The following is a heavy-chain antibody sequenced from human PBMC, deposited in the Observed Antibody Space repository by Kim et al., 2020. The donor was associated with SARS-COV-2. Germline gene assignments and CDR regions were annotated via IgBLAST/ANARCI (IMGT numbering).Heavy chain of an antibody. CDR1: GFTFSDYY. J-gene: IGHJ4*02. CDR3: ARSVTYYYGSGNYYPDY. CDR2: ISSSSSYT. D-gene: IGHD3-10*01. Sequence: GGSLRLSCAASGFTFSDYYMSWIRQAPGKGLEWVSYISSSSSYTNYADSVKGRFTISRDNAKNSLYLQMNSLRAEDTAVYYCARSVTYYYGSGNYYPDYWGQGTLVTVSS. V-gene: IGHV3-11*03.